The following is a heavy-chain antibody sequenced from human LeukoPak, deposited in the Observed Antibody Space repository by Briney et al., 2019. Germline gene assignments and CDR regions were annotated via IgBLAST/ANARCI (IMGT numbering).Heavy chain of an antibody. CDR3: AASIAYRSSWFADY. J-gene: IGHJ4*02. V-gene: IGHV3-21*01. D-gene: IGHD6-13*01. Sequence: GGSLRLSXAAXXXXXXXXXXXXVXXXXXXXXXXVXSISSSSGYXYYADSVKGXFXISRDNAKNSLYLQMNSLRAEDXGLYYCAASIAYRSSWFADYWGQGTLVTVSS. CDR2: ISSSSGYX. CDR1: XXXXXXXX.